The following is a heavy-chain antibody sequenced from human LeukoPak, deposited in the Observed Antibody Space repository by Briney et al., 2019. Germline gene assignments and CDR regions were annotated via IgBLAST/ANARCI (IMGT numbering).Heavy chain of an antibody. J-gene: IGHJ4*02. CDR1: GFTLSSYS. Sequence: GGSPRLSCSASGFTLSSYSMNWVRQAPGKGLEWVSYISSTSSTKYYADSAKGRCTISRDNSKNTLYLQMNSLRAEDTAVYYCTHGSMYQLDYWGQGTLVTVSS. D-gene: IGHD2-2*01. CDR2: ISSTSSTK. V-gene: IGHV3-48*01. CDR3: THGSMYQLDY.